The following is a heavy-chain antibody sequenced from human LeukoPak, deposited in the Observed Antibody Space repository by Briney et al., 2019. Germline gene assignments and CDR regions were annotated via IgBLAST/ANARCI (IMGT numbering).Heavy chain of an antibody. J-gene: IGHJ4*02. V-gene: IGHV1-69*13. CDR3: ARDRSRVERGYSDY. CDR1: GGTFSSYA. CDR2: IIPIFGTA. Sequence: SVKVSCKASGGTFSSYAISWVRQAPGQGLEWMGGIIPIFGTANYAQKFQGRVTITADESTSTAYMELSSLRSEDTAVYYCARDRSRVERGYSDYWGQGTLVTVSS. D-gene: IGHD5-24*01.